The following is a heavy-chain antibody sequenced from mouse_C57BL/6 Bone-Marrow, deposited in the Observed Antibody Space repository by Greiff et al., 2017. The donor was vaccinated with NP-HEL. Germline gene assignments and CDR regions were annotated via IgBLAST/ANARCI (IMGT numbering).Heavy chain of an antibody. D-gene: IGHD2-4*01. CDR3: AREEMIRRYFDV. Sequence: EVMLVESGGGLVKPGGSLKLSCAASGFSFSSYAMSWVRQTPEKRLEWVATISDGGSYTYYPDNVKGRFTISRDNAKNNLYLQMSHLKSEDTAMYYCAREEMIRRYFDVWGTGTTVTVSS. CDR2: ISDGGSYT. J-gene: IGHJ1*03. V-gene: IGHV5-4*01. CDR1: GFSFSSYA.